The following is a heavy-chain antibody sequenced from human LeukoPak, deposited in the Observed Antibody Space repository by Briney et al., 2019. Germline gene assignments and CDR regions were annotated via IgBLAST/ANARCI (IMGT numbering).Heavy chain of an antibody. J-gene: IGHJ4*02. CDR3: TTYGGGYLPRGTIDS. CDR2: IKSQTDGGTT. V-gene: IGHV3-15*07. Sequence: GGSLRLSCAASGFTVTNAWMNWVRQAPGKGLEWVGRIKSQTDGGTTDYAAPVKGRFTISRDDSINTLYLQLNSLKTEDTAVYYCTTYGGGYLPRGTIDSWGRGTLVTVSS. CDR1: GFTVTNAW. D-gene: IGHD5-12*01.